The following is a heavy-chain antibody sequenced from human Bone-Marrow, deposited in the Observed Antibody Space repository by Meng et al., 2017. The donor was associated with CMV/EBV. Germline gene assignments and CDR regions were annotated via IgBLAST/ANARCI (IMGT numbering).Heavy chain of an antibody. Sequence: GGSLRLSCAASGFTFSNAWMNWVRQAPGKGLEWVGRVKSKTDGGTTDYAAPVKGRFTISRDDSKNTLYLQMNSLKTEDTAVYYCTSQSVFWIEYGYYYYGMDVWGQGTTVTVSS. CDR2: VKSKTDGGTT. D-gene: IGHD3-3*01. CDR1: GFTFSNAW. CDR3: TSQSVFWIEYGYYYYGMDV. J-gene: IGHJ6*02. V-gene: IGHV3-15*01.